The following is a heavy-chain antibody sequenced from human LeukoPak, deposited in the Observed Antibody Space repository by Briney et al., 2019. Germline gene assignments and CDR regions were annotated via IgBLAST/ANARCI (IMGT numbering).Heavy chain of an antibody. J-gene: IGHJ4*02. CDR1: GFTFDDYA. CDR3: AKTYGLSDYYDSSGTDY. D-gene: IGHD3-22*01. CDR2: ISGDGGST. Sequence: GGSLRLSCAASGFTFDDYAMHWVRQAPGKGLEWVSLISGDGGSTYYADSVKGRFTISRDNSKNSLYLQMNSLRTEDTALYYCAKTYGLSDYYDSSGTDYWRQGTLVTVSS. V-gene: IGHV3-43*02.